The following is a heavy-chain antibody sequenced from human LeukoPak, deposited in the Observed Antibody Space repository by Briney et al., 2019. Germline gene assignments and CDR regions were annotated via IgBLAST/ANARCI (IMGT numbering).Heavy chain of an antibody. Sequence: GESLKISCKGSGYSFTSYWIGWVRQMPGKGLEWMGIIYPGDSDTRYSPSFQGQVTISADKSISTAYLQWSSLKASDTAVYYCARHSMVAAAGINWFDPWGQGTLVTVSS. J-gene: IGHJ5*02. CDR2: IYPGDSDT. CDR3: ARHSMVAAAGINWFDP. V-gene: IGHV5-51*01. D-gene: IGHD6-13*01. CDR1: GYSFTSYW.